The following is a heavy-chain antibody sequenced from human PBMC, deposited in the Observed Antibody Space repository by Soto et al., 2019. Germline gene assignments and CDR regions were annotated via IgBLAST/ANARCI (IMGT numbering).Heavy chain of an antibody. D-gene: IGHD1-26*01. Sequence: PGGSLRLSCAASGFTFSRYGMHWVRQAPGKGLEWVAVTSYDGSNKYYADSVKGRFTISRDNSKNTLYRQMNSLRAEDTAVYYCAKAQTLSAREWELLHWFAPWGQGTLVTVSS. V-gene: IGHV3-30*18. CDR3: AKAQTLSAREWELLHWFAP. J-gene: IGHJ5*02. CDR1: GFTFSRYG. CDR2: TSYDGSNK.